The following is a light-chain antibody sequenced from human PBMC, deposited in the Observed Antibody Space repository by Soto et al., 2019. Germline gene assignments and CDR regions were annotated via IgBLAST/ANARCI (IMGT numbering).Light chain of an antibody. CDR2: DAS. CDR1: KNINTW. V-gene: IGKV1-5*01. Sequence: DIQMTQSPSTLSASVGDRVTMTSRASKNINTWVAWYQQKPGKAPKLLIYDASSLESGVPSRVSGSGSGTEFTLTISSLQSEDFALYYCQQYNKWPLITFGQGTRLEIK. J-gene: IGKJ5*01. CDR3: QQYNKWPLIT.